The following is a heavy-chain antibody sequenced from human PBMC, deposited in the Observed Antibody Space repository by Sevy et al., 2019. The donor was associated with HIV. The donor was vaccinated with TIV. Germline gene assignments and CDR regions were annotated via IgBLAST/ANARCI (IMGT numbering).Heavy chain of an antibody. V-gene: IGHV3-11*04. Sequence: GGSLRLSCAASGFTFSDYYMSWIRQAPGKGLEWVSYISRSGTTINYADSVRGRFTISRDNAKNTLYLQMNSLRDEDTAVYYCASSDATSRFGYYYFAMDFWGQGTSVTVSS. CDR2: ISRSGTTI. D-gene: IGHD3-22*01. CDR1: GFTFSDYY. CDR3: ASSDATSRFGYYYFAMDF. J-gene: IGHJ6*02.